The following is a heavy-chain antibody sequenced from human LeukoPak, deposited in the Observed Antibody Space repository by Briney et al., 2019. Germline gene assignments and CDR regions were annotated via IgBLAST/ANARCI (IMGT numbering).Heavy chain of an antibody. Sequence: GGSLRLFCAASGFTFNSYWMSWVRQAPGKGLEWVANIKQDGSEKYYVDSVKGRFTISRDNAKNSLYLQMNSLRAEDTAVYYCASDSGSHYYWGQGTLVTVSS. V-gene: IGHV3-7*01. D-gene: IGHD3-10*01. CDR2: IKQDGSEK. CDR1: GFTFNSYW. CDR3: ASDSGSHYY. J-gene: IGHJ4*02.